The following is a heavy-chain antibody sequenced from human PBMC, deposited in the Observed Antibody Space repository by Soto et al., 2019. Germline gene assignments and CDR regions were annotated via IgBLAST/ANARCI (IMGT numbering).Heavy chain of an antibody. CDR1: GYTFTGYY. CDR2: INPNSGGT. D-gene: IGHD2-15*01. V-gene: IGHV1-2*02. J-gene: IGHJ6*02. Sequence: ASVKVSCKASGYTFTGYYMHWVRQAPGQGLEWMGWINPNSGGTNYAQKFQGRVTMTRDTSISTAYMELSRLRSDDTAVYYCAGPPGYCSGGSCPGATYYGMDVWGQGTTVTVSS. CDR3: AGPPGYCSGGSCPGATYYGMDV.